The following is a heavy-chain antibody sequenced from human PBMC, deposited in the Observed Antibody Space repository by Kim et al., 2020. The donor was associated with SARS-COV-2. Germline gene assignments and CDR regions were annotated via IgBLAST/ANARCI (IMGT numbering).Heavy chain of an antibody. J-gene: IGHJ6*02. V-gene: IGHV3-43*01. D-gene: IGHD4-17*01. Sequence: GRFTISRDNSQNSLYLQMNSLRTEDTALYYCAKDLSTVTTPNYYYYGMDVWGQGTTVTVSS. CDR3: AKDLSTVTTPNYYYYGMDV.